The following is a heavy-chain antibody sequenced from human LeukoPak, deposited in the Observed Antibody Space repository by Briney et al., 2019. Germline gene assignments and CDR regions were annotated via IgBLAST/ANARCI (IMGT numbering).Heavy chain of an antibody. D-gene: IGHD4-23*01. CDR1: GFTFGDYA. CDR2: IRSKAYGGTT. CDR3: TRSNYGGPFDY. V-gene: IGHV3-49*04. Sequence: GGSLRLSCTASGFTFGDYAMSWVRQAPGKGLEWVGFIRSKAYGGTTEYAASVKGRFTISRDDSKSIAYLQMNSLKTEDTAVYYCTRSNYGGPFDYWGQGTLVTVSS. J-gene: IGHJ4*02.